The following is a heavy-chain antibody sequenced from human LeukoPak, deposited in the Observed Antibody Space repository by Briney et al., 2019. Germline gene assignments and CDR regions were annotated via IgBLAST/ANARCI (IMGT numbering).Heavy chain of an antibody. V-gene: IGHV3-23*01. CDR2: ISGSGDAR. D-gene: IGHD3-3*01. CDR3: AKERFRALDP. CDR1: GFTFSSYA. J-gene: IGHJ5*02. Sequence: GGSLRPSCTGSGFTFSSYAMTWVRQAPGKGLEWVSTISGSGDARYYADSVKGRFTISRDNPINTLYLQMSSLRAEDTALYYCAKERFRALDPWGQGTLVSVAS.